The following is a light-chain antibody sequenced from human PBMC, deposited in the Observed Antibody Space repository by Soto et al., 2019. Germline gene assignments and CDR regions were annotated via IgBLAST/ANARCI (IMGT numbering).Light chain of an antibody. Sequence: QSVLTQPRSVSGSPGQSVTISCTGTSSDVGGYNYVSWYQQHPGKAPKLMIYDVSKRPSGVPDRFSGSKSGNTASLTISGLQAEDEADYYCCSYAGSPYVSGTGTKLTVL. CDR3: CSYAGSPYV. J-gene: IGLJ1*01. CDR1: SSDVGGYNY. CDR2: DVS. V-gene: IGLV2-11*01.